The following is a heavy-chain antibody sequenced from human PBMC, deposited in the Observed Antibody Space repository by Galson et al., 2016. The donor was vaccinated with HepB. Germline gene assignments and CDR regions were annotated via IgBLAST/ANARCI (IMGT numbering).Heavy chain of an antibody. CDR3: ARSPSMSGYGYYDY. CDR2: ISAYNHNT. Sequence: SVKVSCKASGYTFTSYGISWVRQAPGQGLEWMGWISAYNHNTHHAQNLQDRVTLTTESSTSTAYMELRSLRSDDTAVYYCARSPSMSGYGYYDYWGQGTLVTVSS. D-gene: IGHD2/OR15-2a*01. CDR1: GYTFTSYG. J-gene: IGHJ4*02. V-gene: IGHV1-18*01.